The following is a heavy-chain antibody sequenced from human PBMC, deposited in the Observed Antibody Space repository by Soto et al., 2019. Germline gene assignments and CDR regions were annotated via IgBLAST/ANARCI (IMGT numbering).Heavy chain of an antibody. CDR2: ISPYSGYT. CDR3: AREASVLIPAAQPSRFDS. J-gene: IGHJ4*02. Sequence: DSVKVSCKGFGYSFMKYGINWVRQAPGQGLEWVGWISPYSGYTHSAQKFHGRLTLTTDTAASTAYMELRILRSADTALYYCAREASVLIPAAQPSRFDSWAQGTLVTVSS. D-gene: IGHD2-2*01. V-gene: IGHV1-18*01. CDR1: GYSFMKYG.